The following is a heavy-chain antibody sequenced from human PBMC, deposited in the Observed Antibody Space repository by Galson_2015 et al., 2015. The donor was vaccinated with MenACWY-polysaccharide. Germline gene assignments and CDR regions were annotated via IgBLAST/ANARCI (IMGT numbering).Heavy chain of an antibody. CDR3: TRAIAGYYGMDV. D-gene: IGHD6-13*01. Sequence: SLRLSCAASGFTFSIYAMTWVRQAPGKGLEWVSTFSGTGGSTYYADSLKGRFIIFRDNSKNTLYLQMNSLTAEDTAVYYCTRAIAGYYGMDVWGQGTTVTVSS. V-gene: IGHV3-23*01. J-gene: IGHJ6*02. CDR1: GFTFSIYA. CDR2: FSGTGGST.